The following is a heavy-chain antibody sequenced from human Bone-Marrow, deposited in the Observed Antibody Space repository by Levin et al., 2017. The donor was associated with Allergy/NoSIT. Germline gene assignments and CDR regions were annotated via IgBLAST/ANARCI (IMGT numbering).Heavy chain of an antibody. CDR1: GFTFSTYW. D-gene: IGHD6-6*01. CDR2: INPDGSST. Sequence: PGGSLRLSCAASGFTFSTYWLHWVRQAPGKGLVWVSHINPDGSSTNYADSVKGRFTISRDNTKNTLYLQMNSLRAEDTAVYYCARIIAPRNPFDYWGQGTLVTVSS. J-gene: IGHJ4*02. V-gene: IGHV3-74*01. CDR3: ARIIAPRNPFDY.